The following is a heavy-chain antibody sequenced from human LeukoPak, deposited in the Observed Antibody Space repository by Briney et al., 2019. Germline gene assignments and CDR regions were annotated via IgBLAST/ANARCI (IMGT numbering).Heavy chain of an antibody. V-gene: IGHV1-3*01. CDR3: ARDVGHCSSTSCLYDY. D-gene: IGHD2-2*01. CDR1: GYTFTSYA. J-gene: IGHJ4*02. CDR2: INAGNGNT. Sequence: ASVNVSCKASGYTFTSYAMHWVRQAPGQRLEWMGWINAGNGNTKYSQKFQGRVTITRDTSASTAYMELSSLRSEDTAVYYCARDVGHCSSTSCLYDYWGQGTLVTVSS.